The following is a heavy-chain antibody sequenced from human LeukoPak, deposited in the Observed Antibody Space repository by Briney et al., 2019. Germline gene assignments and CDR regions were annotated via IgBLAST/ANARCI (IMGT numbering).Heavy chain of an antibody. CDR2: IYSGGST. CDR3: AREYSSSCCGTDY. V-gene: IGHV3-66*01. J-gene: IGHJ4*02. Sequence: VSVIYSGGSTYYADSVKGRFTISRDNSKNTLYLQMNSLRAEDTAVYYCAREYSSSCCGTDYWGQGTLVTVSS. D-gene: IGHD6-13*01.